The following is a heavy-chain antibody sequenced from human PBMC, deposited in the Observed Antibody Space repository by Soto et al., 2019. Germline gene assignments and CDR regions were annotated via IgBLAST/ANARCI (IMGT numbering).Heavy chain of an antibody. CDR1: GFMFSSAW. V-gene: IGHV3-15*01. Sequence: EVQMVQSGGDLVKPGGSLRLSCVTSGFMFSSAWMNWVRQAPGKGLEWVARIKTKGDGETRDYAAPVKGRFTISRDDSKKMVYLQMNSLRAEDTAVYYCVEGWNDFWGQGNLVTVSS. CDR2: IKTKGDGETR. CDR3: VEGWNDF. D-gene: IGHD1-1*01. J-gene: IGHJ4*02.